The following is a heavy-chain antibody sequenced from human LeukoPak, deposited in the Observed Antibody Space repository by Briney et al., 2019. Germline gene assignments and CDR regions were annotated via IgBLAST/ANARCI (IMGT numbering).Heavy chain of an antibody. Sequence: SETLSLTCAVYGGSLSGYYWSWIRQPPGKGLEWIGEINHSGSTNYNPSLKSRVTISVDTSKNQFSLKLSSVTAADTAVYYCARVALTSSEYFQHWGQGTLVTVSS. CDR3: ARVALTSSEYFQH. V-gene: IGHV4-34*01. CDR2: INHSGST. D-gene: IGHD1-20*01. J-gene: IGHJ1*01. CDR1: GGSLSGYY.